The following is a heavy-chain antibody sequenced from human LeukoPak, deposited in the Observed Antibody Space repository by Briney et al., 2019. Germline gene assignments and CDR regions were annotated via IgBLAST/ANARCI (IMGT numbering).Heavy chain of an antibody. V-gene: IGHV3-30-3*01. D-gene: IGHD3-9*01. J-gene: IGHJ4*02. CDR3: ARDNYDILTGSVDY. CDR2: ISYDGSQK. CDR1: GFTFSGYA. Sequence: GGSLRLSCAASGFTFSGYAMHWVRQAPGKGLEWVAVISYDGSQKYYADSVKGRITISRDNSKNTLYLQMNTLRAEDTAVYYCARDNYDILTGSVDYWGQGTLVTVSS.